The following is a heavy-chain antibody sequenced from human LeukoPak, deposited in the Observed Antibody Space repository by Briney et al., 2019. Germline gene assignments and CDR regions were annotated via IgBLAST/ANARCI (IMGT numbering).Heavy chain of an antibody. CDR1: GFTFRSYE. CDR2: ITSSGSTI. D-gene: IGHD6-6*01. Sequence: SGGSLRLSCAASGFTFRSYEMNWVRQAPGKGLEWISYITSSGSTIYHADSVKGRFTISRDNAKNSLYLQMNSLRAEDTAVYYCAREGVNVEYSSSGYYGMDVWGQGTTVTVSS. CDR3: AREGVNVEYSSSGYYGMDV. V-gene: IGHV3-48*03. J-gene: IGHJ6*02.